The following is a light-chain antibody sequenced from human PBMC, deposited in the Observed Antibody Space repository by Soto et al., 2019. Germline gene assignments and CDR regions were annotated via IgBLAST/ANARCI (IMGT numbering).Light chain of an antibody. CDR2: AAS. V-gene: IGKV1-12*01. CDR1: QGISSW. Sequence: DTQMTQSPSDLSALVGDRVTITCRASQGISSWLAWYQQKPAKAPKRLIYAASSLQSGVPSRFSGSRSGTDFTLTISSLQPEDFATYYCRQPNSFPIPFGQGTRLEIK. CDR3: RQPNSFPIP. J-gene: IGKJ5*01.